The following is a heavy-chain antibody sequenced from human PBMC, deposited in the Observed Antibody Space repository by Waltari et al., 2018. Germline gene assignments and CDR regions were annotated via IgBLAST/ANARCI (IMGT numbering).Heavy chain of an antibody. CDR2: IKPDGSGK. J-gene: IGHJ4*02. CDR1: GFSFRSYW. Sequence: EVQLVESGGGLVQPGGSLRPSCAASGFSFRSYWMTWFRQAPGTGLEWVATIKPDGSGKFYVDSVKGRFSISRDNAKNSLYLQMNSLRAEDTAIFYCARMGAGRAPDYWGQGTLVTVSS. D-gene: IGHD3-16*01. V-gene: IGHV3-7*03. CDR3: ARMGAGRAPDY.